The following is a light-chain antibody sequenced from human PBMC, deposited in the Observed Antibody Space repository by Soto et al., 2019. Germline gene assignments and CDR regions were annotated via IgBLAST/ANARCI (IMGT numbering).Light chain of an antibody. CDR1: QTISNY. CDR2: AAS. CDR3: QQTYKTPLT. Sequence: DIQMTQSPSSLSACVGDRVTITCRASQTISNYVNWYQQEPGEAPKLLIHAASSLQGGVPSRFSGSGSGTDFTLTISSLQPEDFATYYCQQTYKTPLTFGGGTKVEI. J-gene: IGKJ4*01. V-gene: IGKV1-39*01.